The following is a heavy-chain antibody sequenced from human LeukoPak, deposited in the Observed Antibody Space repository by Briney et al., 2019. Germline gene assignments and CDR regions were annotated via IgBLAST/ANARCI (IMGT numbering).Heavy chain of an antibody. Sequence: KPSETLSLTCTVSGGSISSSSYFWGWIRQPPGKGLEWIGSMYYGVTSYYNPSLKSRVTISVDTSNNQFSLKVNSVTAADTAMYYCVRDAGHQLSRRSYYAMDVWGQGTTVTVSS. D-gene: IGHD2-2*01. V-gene: IGHV4-39*07. J-gene: IGHJ6*02. CDR1: GGSISSSSYF. CDR3: VRDAGHQLSRRSYYAMDV. CDR2: MYYGVTS.